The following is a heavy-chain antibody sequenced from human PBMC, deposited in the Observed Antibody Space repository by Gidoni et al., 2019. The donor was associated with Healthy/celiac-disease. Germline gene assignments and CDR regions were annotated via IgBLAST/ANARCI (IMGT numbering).Heavy chain of an antibody. CDR2: IYTSGST. D-gene: IGHD3-10*01. Sequence: QVQLQESGPGLAKPSQTLSLTCTVSGGSISSGRYYWSWIRQPAGKGLEWIGRIYTSGSTNYNPSLKIRVTISVDTSKNQFSLKLSSVTAADTAVYYCARGGGFGELFDYWGQGTLVTVSS. J-gene: IGHJ4*02. CDR1: GGSISSGRYY. V-gene: IGHV4-61*02. CDR3: ARGGGFGELFDY.